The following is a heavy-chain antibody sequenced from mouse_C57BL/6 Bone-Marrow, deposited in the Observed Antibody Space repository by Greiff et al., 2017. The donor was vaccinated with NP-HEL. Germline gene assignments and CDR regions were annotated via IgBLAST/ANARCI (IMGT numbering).Heavy chain of an antibody. J-gene: IGHJ3*01. Sequence: VQLKESGPGLVAPSQSLSITCTVSGFSFTSYGVDWVRQPPGKGLEWLGVIWGGGSTNYNSALMSRLSISKDNSKSQVFLKMNSLQTDDTAMYYCAKHEDGYDWFAYWGQGTLVTVSA. CDR1: GFSFTSYG. CDR3: AKHEDGYDWFAY. V-gene: IGHV2-9*01. CDR2: IWGGGST. D-gene: IGHD2-2*01.